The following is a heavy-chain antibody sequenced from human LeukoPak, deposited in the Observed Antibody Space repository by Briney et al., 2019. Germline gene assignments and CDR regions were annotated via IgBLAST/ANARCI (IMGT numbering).Heavy chain of an antibody. CDR1: GGSISSYH. CDR3: ARGSRASYFDY. CDR2: IHYSGST. V-gene: IGHV4-59*01. J-gene: IGHJ4*02. Sequence: SETLSLTCTVSGGSISSYHWIWIRQPPGKGLEWIGYIHYSGSTNYNPSLRSRVTISLDTSKNQFSLKLSSVTAADTAVYYCARGSRASYFDYWGQGTLVTVSS.